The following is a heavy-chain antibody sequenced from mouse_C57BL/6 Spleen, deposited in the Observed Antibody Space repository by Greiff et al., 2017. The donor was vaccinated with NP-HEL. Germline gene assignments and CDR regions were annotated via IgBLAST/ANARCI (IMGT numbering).Heavy chain of an antibody. CDR1: GYTFTSYW. Sequence: QVQLQQPGAELVKPGASVKLSCKASGYTFTSYWMHWVKQRPGQGLEWIGMIHPNSGSTNYNEKFKSKATLTVDKSSSTAYMQLSSLTSEDSAVYYCARWDWAQAMDYWGQGTSVTVSS. CDR3: ARWDWAQAMDY. V-gene: IGHV1-64*01. D-gene: IGHD4-1*01. CDR2: IHPNSGST. J-gene: IGHJ4*01.